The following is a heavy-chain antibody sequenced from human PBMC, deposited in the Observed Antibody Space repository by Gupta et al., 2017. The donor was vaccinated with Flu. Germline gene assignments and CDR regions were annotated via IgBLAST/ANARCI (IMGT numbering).Heavy chain of an antibody. J-gene: IGHJ4*02. CDR3: EAPRYYYDSSGYSERWYYFDY. CDR2: ISGSGGST. V-gene: IGHV3-23*01. CDR1: GFTFSSYA. D-gene: IGHD3-22*01. Sequence: EVQLLESGGGLVQPGGSLRLSCAASGFTFSSYAMSWVRQAPGKGLEWVSAISGSGGSTYYADSVKGRLTISRDNSKNTLYLQMNSLRAEDTAVYYCEAPRYYYDSSGYSERWYYFDYWGQGPLVTVSS.